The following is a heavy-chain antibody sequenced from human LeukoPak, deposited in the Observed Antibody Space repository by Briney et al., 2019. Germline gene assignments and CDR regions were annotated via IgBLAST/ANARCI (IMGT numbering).Heavy chain of an antibody. D-gene: IGHD4-23*01. V-gene: IGHV4-59*01. J-gene: IGHJ3*02. CDR1: GGSISSYY. CDR2: IYYSGST. CDR3: ARGGTAVIAPYAFDI. Sequence: ETDSLTCTVSGGSISSYYWSWIRQPPGKGLEWIGYIYYSGSTNCNPSVKSRVAMSVDTSKKQFSLKLSSLTAADTAVYYCARGGTAVIAPYAFDIGGRVTLDTVSS.